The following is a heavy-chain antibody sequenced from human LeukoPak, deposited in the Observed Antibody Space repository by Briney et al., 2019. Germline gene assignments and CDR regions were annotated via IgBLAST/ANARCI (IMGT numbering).Heavy chain of an antibody. D-gene: IGHD6-19*01. Sequence: GASVKVSCKASGYTFTGYYIDWVRQAPGQGLEWMGWISAYNGNTNYAQKLQGRVTMTTDTSTSTAYMELRSLRSDDTAVYYCARDAGSGWHPRREFDYWGQGTLVTVSS. V-gene: IGHV1-18*04. J-gene: IGHJ4*02. CDR3: ARDAGSGWHPRREFDY. CDR2: ISAYNGNT. CDR1: GYTFTGYY.